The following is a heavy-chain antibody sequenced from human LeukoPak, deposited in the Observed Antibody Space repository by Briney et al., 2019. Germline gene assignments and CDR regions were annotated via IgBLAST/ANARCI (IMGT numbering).Heavy chain of an antibody. CDR2: INPSGGST. CDR3: ARDLGRYCSGGSCYSGRYYYMDV. V-gene: IGHV1-46*01. J-gene: IGHJ6*03. CDR1: GGTFSSYA. D-gene: IGHD2-15*01. Sequence: GASVKVSCKASGGTFSSYAINWVRQAPGQGLEWMGIINPSGGSTSYAQKFQGRVTMTRDMSTSTVYMELSSLRSEDTAVYYCARDLGRYCSGGSCYSGRYYYMDVWGKGTTVTVSS.